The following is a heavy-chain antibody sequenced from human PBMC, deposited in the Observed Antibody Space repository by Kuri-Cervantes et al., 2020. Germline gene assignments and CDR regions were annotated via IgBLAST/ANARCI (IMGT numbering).Heavy chain of an antibody. CDR3: ARDRDAFDV. CDR2: ISSSSTAI. J-gene: IGHJ3*01. CDR1: GFTFSDYY. Sequence: GESLKISCAASGFTFSDYYMSWIRQAPGKGLEWVSYISSSSTAIYYGDSVKGRFTVSRDNAKNTLYLQMNSLRAEDTAVYYCARDRDAFDVWGQGTMVTVSS. V-gene: IGHV3-11*04.